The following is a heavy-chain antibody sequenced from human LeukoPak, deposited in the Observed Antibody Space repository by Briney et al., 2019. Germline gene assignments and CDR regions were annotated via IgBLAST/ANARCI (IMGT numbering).Heavy chain of an antibody. D-gene: IGHD2-15*01. Sequence: PGGSLRLSCAASGFGFSTYGMHWVRQAPGKGLKWVAIISYDGSNKYYADSVKGRFTISRDNSKNTLYLQMSSLRLEDTAVYYCAKTSVCSGGSCYYDGIDIWGQGTMVTVSS. CDR3: AKTSVCSGGSCYYDGIDI. V-gene: IGHV3-30*18. CDR2: ISYDGSNK. J-gene: IGHJ3*02. CDR1: GFGFSTYG.